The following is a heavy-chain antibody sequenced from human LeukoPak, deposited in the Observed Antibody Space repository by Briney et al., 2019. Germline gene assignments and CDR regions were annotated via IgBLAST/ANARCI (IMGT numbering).Heavy chain of an antibody. V-gene: IGHV3-66*01. J-gene: IGHJ4*02. CDR3: ARDWGNWNYDY. Sequence: GSLRLSCAASGLTVSSNYMSWVRQAPGKGLEWVSLISSGGSTYYADSVRGRFTISRDNSKNTLYLQMNSLRAEDTAVYYCARDWGNWNYDYWGQGTLVTVSS. CDR1: GLTVSSNY. CDR2: ISSGGST. D-gene: IGHD1-7*01.